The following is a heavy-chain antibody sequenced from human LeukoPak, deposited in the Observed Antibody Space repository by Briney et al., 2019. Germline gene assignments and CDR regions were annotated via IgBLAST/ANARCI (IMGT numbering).Heavy chain of an antibody. CDR2: ISSSGSTI. Sequence: GGSLRLSCAASGFTFSSYEMNWVRQAPGKGLEWVSYISSSGSTIYYADSVKGRFTISRDNAKNSLYLQMNSLRAEDTAVYYCARATYYYDSSGTEVGSAFDIWGQGTMVTVSS. CDR1: GFTFSSYE. CDR3: ARATYYYDSSGTEVGSAFDI. V-gene: IGHV3-48*03. D-gene: IGHD3-22*01. J-gene: IGHJ3*02.